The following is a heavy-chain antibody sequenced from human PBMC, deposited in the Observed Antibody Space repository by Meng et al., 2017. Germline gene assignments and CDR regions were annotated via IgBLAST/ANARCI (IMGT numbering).Heavy chain of an antibody. CDR3: AREGRVDFEY. Sequence: VRMVQCGCGLKKPWASVKVSCKASGYTFTSYAMNWVRQAPGQGLEWMGWINTNTGNRTYGQGFTGRFVFSLDTSVSTEYLQISSLKVEDTAVYYCAREGRVDFEYWGQGTLVTVSS. D-gene: IGHD1-26*01. J-gene: IGHJ4*02. CDR2: INTNTGNR. CDR1: GYTFTSYA. V-gene: IGHV7-4-1*02.